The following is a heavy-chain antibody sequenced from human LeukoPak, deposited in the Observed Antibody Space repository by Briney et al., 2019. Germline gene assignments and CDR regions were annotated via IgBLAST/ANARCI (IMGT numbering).Heavy chain of an antibody. J-gene: IGHJ4*02. CDR2: ISGSGDST. CDR1: GFTFRSYA. V-gene: IGHV3-23*01. D-gene: IGHD3-3*01. Sequence: GGSLRPSCAASGFTFRSYAMSWVRQAPGKGLEWVSGISGSGDSTYYADSVKGRFTVSRDNSKSTLYLQMNSLRAEDTAVYYCAKAYYDLWSGYLDYWGQGTLVTVSS. CDR3: AKAYYDLWSGYLDY.